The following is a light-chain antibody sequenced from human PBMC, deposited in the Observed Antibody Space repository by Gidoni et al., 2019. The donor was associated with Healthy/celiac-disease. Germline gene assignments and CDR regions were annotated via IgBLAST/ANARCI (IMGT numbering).Light chain of an antibody. J-gene: IGKJ4*01. V-gene: IGKV3-11*01. CDR3: QQRSNWPHT. Sequence: EIALSQSPTTRSLSPGERATLSGRASQSVSIYFGCYQQKPDPAHRLLIYDASNRATAIPGRFGGSVSETDFTLTISSLEHEELAVYYCQQRSNWPHTFXGXTKVEIK. CDR2: DAS. CDR1: QSVSIY.